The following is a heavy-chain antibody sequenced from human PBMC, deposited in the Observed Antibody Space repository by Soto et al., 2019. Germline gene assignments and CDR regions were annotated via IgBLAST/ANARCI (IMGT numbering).Heavy chain of an antibody. D-gene: IGHD3-9*01. J-gene: IGHJ4*02. CDR3: AKVRFDIVTGFSSRDYFDY. Sequence: EVQLLESGGGLVQPGRSLRLSCAASGFTFSSYGMSWVRQAPGKGLEWVSVISGSGDGTYYADSVKGRLTVSRDNSKNILFLQMNSLGGDDTAVYYCAKVRFDIVTGFSSRDYFDYWGRGTLITVSS. V-gene: IGHV3-23*01. CDR1: GFTFSSYG. CDR2: ISGSGDGT.